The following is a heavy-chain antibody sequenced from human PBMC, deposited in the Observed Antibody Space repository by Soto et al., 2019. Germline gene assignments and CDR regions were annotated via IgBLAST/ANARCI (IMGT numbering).Heavy chain of an antibody. J-gene: IGHJ4*02. D-gene: IGHD3-22*01. CDR1: GGTFSSYA. CDR3: ASGQTYYYDQFDY. V-gene: IGHV1-69*13. CDR2: IIPIFGTA. Sequence: GASVKVSCKASGGTFSSYAISWLRQAPGQGLEWMGGIIPIFGTANYAQKFQGRVTITADESTSTAYMELSSLRSEDTAVYYCASGQTYYYDQFDYWGQGTLVTVSS.